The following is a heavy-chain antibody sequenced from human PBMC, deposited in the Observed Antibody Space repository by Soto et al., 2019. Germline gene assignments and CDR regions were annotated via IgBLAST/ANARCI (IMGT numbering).Heavy chain of an antibody. J-gene: IGHJ4*02. D-gene: IGHD1-26*01. Sequence: QVQLQESGPGLVKPSGTLSLTCTVSGASISSTSSGDWWSWVRQPPGKGLEWIGEIHHSANTNYNRSLKSRVTMSVDTSKNQCSLTLSSVTAADTAVYYCAKMVGATLVDFWGQGTLVTVSS. CDR1: GASISSTSSGDW. V-gene: IGHV4-4*02. CDR2: IHHSANT. CDR3: AKMVGATLVDF.